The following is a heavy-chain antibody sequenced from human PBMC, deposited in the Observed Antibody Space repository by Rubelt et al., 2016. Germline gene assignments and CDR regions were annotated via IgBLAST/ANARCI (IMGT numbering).Heavy chain of an antibody. CDR3: VSRYYDFWSGKGNDAFDI. D-gene: IGHD3-3*01. J-gene: IGHJ3*02. Sequence: EVQLLESGGGLVQPGGSLRLSCAASGFTFSSYAMHWVRQAPGKGLESVSAISSHGGSTYYADSVKCRFTISRDNSKNTLYLQMSSLRAEDTAVYYCVSRYYDFWSGKGNDAFDIWGQGTMVTVSS. V-gene: IGHV3-64D*09. CDR2: ISSHGGST. CDR1: GFTFSSYA.